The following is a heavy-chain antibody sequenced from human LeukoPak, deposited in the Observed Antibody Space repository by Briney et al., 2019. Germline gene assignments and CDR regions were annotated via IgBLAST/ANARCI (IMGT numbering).Heavy chain of an antibody. V-gene: IGHV4-59*01. J-gene: IGHJ6*02. Sequence: LEALSLTCIVSGGSISSYYWSWIRQPPGKGLEWVGYIYYSGSTNYNPSLKSRVTISEDTSNNHFSKKLSSVTAADTAVYYCARGIVGATYYYYYGMDVWGQGTTVTVSS. D-gene: IGHD1-26*01. CDR3: ARGIVGATYYYYYGMDV. CDR2: IYYSGST. CDR1: GGSISSYY.